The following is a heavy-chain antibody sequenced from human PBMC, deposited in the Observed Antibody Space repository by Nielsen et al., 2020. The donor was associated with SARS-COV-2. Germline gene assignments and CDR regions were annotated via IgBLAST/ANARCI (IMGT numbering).Heavy chain of an antibody. V-gene: IGHV1-69*13. CDR2: IIPIFGTA. CDR3: ARGGEYCSGGSCYFLGFDY. CDR1: GYTFTGYY. D-gene: IGHD2-15*01. Sequence: SVKVSCKASGYTFTGYYMHWVRQAPGQGLEWMGGIIPIFGTANYAQKFQGRVTITADESTSTAYMELSSLRSEDTAVYYCARGGEYCSGGSCYFLGFDYWGQGTLVTVSS. J-gene: IGHJ4*02.